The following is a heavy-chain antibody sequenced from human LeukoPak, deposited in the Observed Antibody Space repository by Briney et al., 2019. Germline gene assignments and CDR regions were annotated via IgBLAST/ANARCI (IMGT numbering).Heavy chain of an antibody. D-gene: IGHD3-10*01. CDR1: GFTFRSHG. CDR3: ARDGQNGSPYATDV. V-gene: IGHV3-33*01. Sequence: GGSLRLSCAASGFTFRSHGMHWVRQAPGKGLEWVAGIWYDGSNEDYADSVKGRFIISRDNSKNTLYLQMNSLRVEDTAIYYCARDGQNGSPYATDVWGQGTTVTVSS. CDR2: IWYDGSNE. J-gene: IGHJ6*02.